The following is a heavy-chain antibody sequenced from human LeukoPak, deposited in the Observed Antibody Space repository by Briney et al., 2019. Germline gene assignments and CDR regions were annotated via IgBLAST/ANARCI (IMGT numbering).Heavy chain of an antibody. V-gene: IGHV3-30*18. CDR3: AKRPGSGWYRGWFDP. D-gene: IGHD6-19*01. CDR2: ISYDGSNK. CDR1: GFTFSSYG. Sequence: PGRSLRLSCAASGFTFSSYGMHWVRQAPGKGLEWVAVISYDGSNKYYADSVKGRFTISRDNSKNTLYLQMNSLRAEDTAVYYCAKRPGSGWYRGWFDPWGQGTLVTVSS. J-gene: IGHJ5*02.